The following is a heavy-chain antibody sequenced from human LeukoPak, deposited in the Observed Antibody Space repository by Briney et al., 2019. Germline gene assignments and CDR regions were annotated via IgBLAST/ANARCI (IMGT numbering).Heavy chain of an antibody. J-gene: IGHJ4*02. CDR2: ISSSSSYI. D-gene: IGHD2-15*01. CDR3: ARAHLYCSGGSCYSDY. Sequence: GGSLRLSCAASGFTFSSYSMNWVRQAPGKGLEWLSSISSSSSYIYYADSVKGRFTISRDNAKNSLYLQMNSLRAEDTAVYYCARAHLYCSGGSCYSDYWGQGTLVTVSS. V-gene: IGHV3-21*01. CDR1: GFTFSSYS.